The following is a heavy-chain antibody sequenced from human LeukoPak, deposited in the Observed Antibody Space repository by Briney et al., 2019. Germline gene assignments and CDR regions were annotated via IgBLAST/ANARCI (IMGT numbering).Heavy chain of an antibody. V-gene: IGHV3-7*01. CDR1: GFTFSSYW. Sequence: PGGSLRLSCAASGFTFSSYWMSWVRQAPGKGLEWVANIKQDGSEKYYVDSVKGRFTISRDNAKNSLYLQMNSLRAEDTAVYYCARDGTTYYYDSSGYYHYYGMDVWGQGTTVTVSS. CDR3: ARDGTTYYYDSSGYYHYYGMDV. CDR2: IKQDGSEK. D-gene: IGHD3-22*01. J-gene: IGHJ6*02.